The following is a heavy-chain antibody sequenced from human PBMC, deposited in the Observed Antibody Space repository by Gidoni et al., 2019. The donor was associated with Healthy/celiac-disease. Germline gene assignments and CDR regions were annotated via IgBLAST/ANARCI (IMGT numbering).Heavy chain of an antibody. J-gene: IGHJ3*02. V-gene: IGHV3-20*03. Sequence: EVQLVESGGGVVRPGGSLRLSFAAPGFTFEDYGMCWVRQAPGKGLEWVSGINWNGGSTGYADSVKGRFTISRDNAKNSLYLQMNSLRAEDTALYYCARDIGRAITMVRGVTGAFDIWGQGTMVTVSS. CDR2: INWNGGST. CDR1: GFTFEDYG. D-gene: IGHD3-10*01. CDR3: ARDIGRAITMVRGVTGAFDI.